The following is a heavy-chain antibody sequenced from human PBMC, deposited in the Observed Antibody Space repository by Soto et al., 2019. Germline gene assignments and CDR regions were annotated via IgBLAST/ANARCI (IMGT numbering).Heavy chain of an antibody. D-gene: IGHD3-3*01. V-gene: IGHV3-30*18. CDR1: GFNFKTYG. CDR3: AKEQPLAVFGVVIGGYFQH. Sequence: PGGSLRLSCATSGFNFKTYGMHWVRQAPGKGLEWVAVISYDGSNKQYADSAKGRFTISRDNSKSTLYLQMNSLRSDDTAVYYCAKEQPLAVFGVVIGGYFQHWGHGSPVTVSS. J-gene: IGHJ1*01. CDR2: ISYDGSNK.